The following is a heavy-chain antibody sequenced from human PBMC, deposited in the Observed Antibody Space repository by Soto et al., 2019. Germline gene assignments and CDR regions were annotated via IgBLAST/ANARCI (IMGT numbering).Heavy chain of an antibody. D-gene: IGHD4-17*01. V-gene: IGHV3-23*01. CDR2: ISGSGFKK. CDR3: PKNHGVELVPIDTVACLDT. CDR1: VFIFDNFC. J-gene: IGHJ5*02. Sequence: HPWLCXRLSCSSAVFIFDNFCIRWVRHAPGKGRGWISSISGSGFKKYYADSVKGRFTISRDNSKSTVYLELNNLSAEDTAVYHCPKNHGVELVPIDTVACLDTWGQGSVVTVSS.